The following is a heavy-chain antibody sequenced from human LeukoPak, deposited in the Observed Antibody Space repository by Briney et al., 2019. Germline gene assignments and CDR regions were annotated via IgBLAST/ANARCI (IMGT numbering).Heavy chain of an antibody. D-gene: IGHD3-3*01. CDR1: GFTFSSYA. J-gene: IGHJ4*02. CDR2: ISGSGGST. V-gene: IGHV3-23*01. Sequence: PGGSLRLSCAASGFTFSSYAMSWVRQAPGKGLEWVSAISGSGGSTYYADSVKGRFTISRDNSKNTLYLQMNSLRAEDTAVYYCARGITYYDFWSGYQYWGQGNLVTVSS. CDR3: ARGITYYDFWSGYQY.